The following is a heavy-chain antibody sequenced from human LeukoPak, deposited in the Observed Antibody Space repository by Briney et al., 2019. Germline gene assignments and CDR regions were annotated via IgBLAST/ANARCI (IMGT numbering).Heavy chain of an antibody. CDR3: ARDTFQPGLIDS. CDR1: GFTFSLYA. Sequence: PGGSLSLSCAASGFTFSLYAMNWVRQAPGKGLEWVSYINDDSSDIHYAGSVRGRFTISRDDARKTLYLQLSSLRVEDTAVYYCARDTFQPGLIDSWGQGTLVTVSS. D-gene: IGHD2-2*01. J-gene: IGHJ4*02. CDR2: INDDSSDI. V-gene: IGHV3-21*05.